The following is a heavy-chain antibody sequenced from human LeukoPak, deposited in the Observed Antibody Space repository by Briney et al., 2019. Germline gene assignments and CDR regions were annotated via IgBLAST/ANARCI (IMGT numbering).Heavy chain of an antibody. J-gene: IGHJ3*02. CDR2: INPNSGGT. CDR1: GYTFTGYY. CDR3: ARDFVPSFRYDSSGQGAFDI. Sequence: GASVKVSCKASGYTFTGYYMHWVRQAPGQGLEWMGWINPNSGGTNYAQKLQGRVTMTTDTSTSTAYMELRSLRSDDTAVYYCARDFVPSFRYDSSGQGAFDIWGQGTMVTVSS. V-gene: IGHV1-2*02. D-gene: IGHD3-22*01.